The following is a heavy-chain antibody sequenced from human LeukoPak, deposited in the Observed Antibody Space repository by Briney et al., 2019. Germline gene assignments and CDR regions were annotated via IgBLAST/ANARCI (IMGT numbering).Heavy chain of an antibody. CDR1: GGSISSYH. CDR3: ARDPGGSGPAS. J-gene: IGHJ5*02. CDR2: IYTSGST. V-gene: IGHV4-4*07. D-gene: IGHD6-19*01. Sequence: SETLSLTCTVSGGSISSYHWTWIRQPAGKGLELIGRIYTSGSTNYSPSFKSRVTISIDTSKNQFSLKLSSVTAADTAVYYCARDPGGSGPASWGPGTLVTVSS.